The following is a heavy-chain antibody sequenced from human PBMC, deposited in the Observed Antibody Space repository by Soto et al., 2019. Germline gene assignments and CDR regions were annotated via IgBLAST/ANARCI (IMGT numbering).Heavy chain of an antibody. CDR2: IIPIFGTA. Sequence: GASVKVSCKASGGTFSSYAIGWVRQAPGQGLEWMGGIIPIFGTANYAQKFQGRVTITADESTSTAYMELSSLRSEDTAVYYCARSTSIAAAGIFWFDPWGQGTLGTVSS. V-gene: IGHV1-69*13. D-gene: IGHD6-13*01. CDR3: ARSTSIAAAGIFWFDP. CDR1: GGTFSSYA. J-gene: IGHJ5*02.